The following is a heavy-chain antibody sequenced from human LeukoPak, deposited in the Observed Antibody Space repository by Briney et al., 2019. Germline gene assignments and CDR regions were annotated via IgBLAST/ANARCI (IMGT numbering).Heavy chain of an antibody. Sequence: GGSLRLSCAASGFTFSSYGMHWVRQAPGKGLEWVAVISYDGGNKYYADSVKGRFTISRDNSKNTLYLQMNSLRAEDTAVYYCARESITYYDYVWGSYRIYYFDYWGQGTLVTVSS. CDR3: ARESITYYDYVWGSYRIYYFDY. D-gene: IGHD3-16*02. CDR2: ISYDGGNK. CDR1: GFTFSSYG. J-gene: IGHJ4*02. V-gene: IGHV3-30*03.